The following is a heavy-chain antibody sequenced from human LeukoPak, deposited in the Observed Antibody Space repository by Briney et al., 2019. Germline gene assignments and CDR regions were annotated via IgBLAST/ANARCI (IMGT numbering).Heavy chain of an antibody. CDR1: GFTFSSYG. CDR2: IWYDGSNK. V-gene: IGHV3-33*01. D-gene: IGHD5-24*01. Sequence: GGSLRLSCAASGFTFSSYGMHWVRQAPGKGLEWVAIIWYDGSNKYYADSVKGRFTISRDNSKNTLYLRMNSLRADDTAVYYCARVGQGGYNSDYWGQGTLVTVSS. CDR3: ARVGQGGYNSDY. J-gene: IGHJ4*02.